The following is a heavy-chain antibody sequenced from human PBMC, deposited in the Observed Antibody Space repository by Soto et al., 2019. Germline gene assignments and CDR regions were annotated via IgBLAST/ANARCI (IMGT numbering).Heavy chain of an antibody. CDR2: ISAYNDNT. CDR3: ARDLSYRGFENWFDP. Sequence: QVQLVQSGAEVKKPGASVKVSCNASGYTFTSYGISWVRQAPGQGLEWMGWISAYNDNTNYAQKFQGRVTMTTDTSTSTAYMELRSLRSDDTAVYYCARDLSYRGFENWFDPWGQGTLVTVSS. D-gene: IGHD5-12*01. V-gene: IGHV1-18*04. J-gene: IGHJ5*02. CDR1: GYTFTSYG.